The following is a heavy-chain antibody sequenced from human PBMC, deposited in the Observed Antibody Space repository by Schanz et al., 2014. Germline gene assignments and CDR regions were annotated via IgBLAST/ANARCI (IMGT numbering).Heavy chain of an antibody. CDR1: GFIFSSYG. D-gene: IGHD2-15*01. V-gene: IGHV3-30*02. J-gene: IGHJ6*02. Sequence: VQLVESGGGLVKPGGSLRLSCAASGFIFSSYGLHWVRQAPGKGLEWVAFIWYDGSNKYYADSVKGRFTISRDNSKNTLYLQMNSLSADDTAVFYCAKGMGYCSGGTCYDYYYYGLDVWGQGTTVTVSS. CDR3: AKGMGYCSGGTCYDYYYYGLDV. CDR2: IWYDGSNK.